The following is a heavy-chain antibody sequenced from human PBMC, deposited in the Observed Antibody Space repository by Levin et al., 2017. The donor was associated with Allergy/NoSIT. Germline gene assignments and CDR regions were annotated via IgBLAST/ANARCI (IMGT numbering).Heavy chain of an antibody. V-gene: IGHV3-30*18. CDR1: GFTFSSSG. Sequence: LSLTCAASGFTFSSSGMHWVRQAPGKGLEWVAVISYDGSNKYYADSVKGRFTISRDNSKNTLYLQMNSLRAEDTAVYYCAKDMDTAMVYGMDVWGQGTTVTVSS. CDR2: ISYDGSNK. D-gene: IGHD5-18*01. CDR3: AKDMDTAMVYGMDV. J-gene: IGHJ6*02.